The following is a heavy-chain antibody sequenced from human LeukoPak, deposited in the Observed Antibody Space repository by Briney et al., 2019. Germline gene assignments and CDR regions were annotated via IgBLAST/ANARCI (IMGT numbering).Heavy chain of an antibody. CDR2: ISTYNGNT. D-gene: IGHD3-22*01. J-gene: IGHJ3*02. CDR1: GYTFTSHG. CDR3: ARGPYSYDSSGAFDI. Sequence: ASVKVSCKASGYTFTSHGISWVRQAPGQGLEWMGWISTYNGNTNYAQKLQGRVSMTTDTSTSTAYMDLRSLRSDDTAVYFCARGPYSYDSSGAFDIWGQGTMVTVSS. V-gene: IGHV1-18*01.